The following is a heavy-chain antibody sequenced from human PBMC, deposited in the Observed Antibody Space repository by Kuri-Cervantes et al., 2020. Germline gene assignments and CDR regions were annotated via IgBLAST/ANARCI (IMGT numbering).Heavy chain of an antibody. V-gene: IGHV4-4*07. Sequence: GSLRLSCTVSDGSINNFFWTWIRQPAGKGLEWIGRIYTSGSTNYNPSLKSRVTISVDTSKNQFSLKLSSVTAADTAVYYCARGYMVRGVTHTFLEYWGQGTLVTVSS. CDR1: DGSINNFF. CDR2: IYTSGST. J-gene: IGHJ4*02. CDR3: ARGYMVRGVTHTFLEY. D-gene: IGHD3-10*01.